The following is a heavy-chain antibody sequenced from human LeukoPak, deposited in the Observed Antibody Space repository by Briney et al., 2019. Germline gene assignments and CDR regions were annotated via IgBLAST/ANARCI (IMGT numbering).Heavy chain of an antibody. J-gene: IGHJ6*03. CDR3: ARSIQLWDRGWDYYYMDV. CDR2: IIPIFGTA. CDR1: GGTFSSYA. Sequence: SVKVSCKASGGTFSSYAISWVRQAPGQGLEWMGGIIPIFGTANYAQKFQGRVTITPDESTSTAYMELSSLRSEDTAVYYCARSIQLWDRGWDYYYMDVWGKGTTVTVSS. D-gene: IGHD5-18*01. V-gene: IGHV1-69*13.